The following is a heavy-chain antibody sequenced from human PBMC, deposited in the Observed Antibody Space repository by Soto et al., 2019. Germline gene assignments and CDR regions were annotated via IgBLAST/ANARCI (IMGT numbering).Heavy chain of an antibody. Sequence: ASVKVSCKASGYTFTTYALHWVRQAPGQGLEWMGWINPNSGGTNYAQKFQGRVTMTRDTSISTAYMELSRLRSDDTAVYYCARVRITMIVVVKVGAFDIWGQGTMVTVSS. V-gene: IGHV1-2*02. D-gene: IGHD3-22*01. CDR2: INPNSGGT. CDR1: GYTFTTYA. J-gene: IGHJ3*02. CDR3: ARVRITMIVVVKVGAFDI.